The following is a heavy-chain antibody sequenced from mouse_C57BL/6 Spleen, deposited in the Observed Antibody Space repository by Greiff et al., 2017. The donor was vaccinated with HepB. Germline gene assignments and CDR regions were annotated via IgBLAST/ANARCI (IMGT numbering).Heavy chain of an antibody. V-gene: IGHV1-52*01. CDR1: GYTFTSYW. J-gene: IGHJ1*03. CDR2: IDPSDSET. D-gene: IGHD4-1*01. CDR3: ARDWAVYWYFDV. Sequence: QVQLQQPGAELVRPGSSVKLSCKASGYTFTSYWMHWVKQRPIQGLEWIGNIDPSDSETHYNQKFQDKATLTVDKSSSTAYMQLSSLTSEDSAVYYCARDWAVYWYFDVWGTGTTVTVSS.